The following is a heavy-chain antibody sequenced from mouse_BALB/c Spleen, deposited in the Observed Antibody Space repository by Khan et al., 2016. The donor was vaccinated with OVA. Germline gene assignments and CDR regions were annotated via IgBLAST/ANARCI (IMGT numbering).Heavy chain of an antibody. J-gene: IGHJ2*01. CDR2: IYPGSGST. Sequence: QVQLQQSGPVLVKPGASVKMSCKASGYTFTDYIINWVRQRTGQGLEWIGQIYPGSGSTYYYEKFKGKATLTADKSSNTAYMQLRSLTSEDSAVYFCARSGYGSLGYWGQGTTLTVSS. D-gene: IGHD1-1*01. CDR3: ARSGYGSLGY. V-gene: IGHV1-77*01. CDR1: GYTFTDYI.